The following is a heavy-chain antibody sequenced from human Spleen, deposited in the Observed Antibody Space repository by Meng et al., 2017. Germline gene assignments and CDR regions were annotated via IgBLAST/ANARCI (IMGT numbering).Heavy chain of an antibody. D-gene: IGHD2-15*01. CDR2: IDTKTGNP. Sequence: ASVKVSCKASGYTLTNYAINWLRQAPGQGLEWMGWIDTKTGNPTYAQGFRGRLVFSLDTSVSTAYLQISSLKAEDTAVYYCARERSGGSCCDFDYWGQGTRVTVSS. J-gene: IGHJ4*02. V-gene: IGHV7-4-1*02. CDR1: GYTLTNYA. CDR3: ARERSGGSCCDFDY.